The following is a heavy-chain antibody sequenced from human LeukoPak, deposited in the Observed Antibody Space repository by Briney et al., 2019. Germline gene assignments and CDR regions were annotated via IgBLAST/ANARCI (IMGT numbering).Heavy chain of an antibody. CDR2: INSDGSST. Sequence: GGSLRLSCAASGFTFSSYWMHWVRQAPGKGLVWVSRINSDGSSTSYADSVKGRFTISRDNAKNTLYLQMNSLRAEDTAVYYCAREGEYCSGGSCYADSFDYWGQGTLVTVSS. D-gene: IGHD2-15*01. CDR3: AREGEYCSGGSCYADSFDY. J-gene: IGHJ4*02. CDR1: GFTFSSYW. V-gene: IGHV3-74*01.